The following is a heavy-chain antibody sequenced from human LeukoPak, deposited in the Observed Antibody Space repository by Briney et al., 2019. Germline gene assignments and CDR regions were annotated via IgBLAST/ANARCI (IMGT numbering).Heavy chain of an antibody. CDR3: AKQRDYYDSSGYYRGYYFDY. D-gene: IGHD3-22*01. V-gene: IGHV3-23*01. Sequence: GGSLRLSCAASEFTFSSYSMNWVRQAPGKGLEWVSSISGSSTRTYYADSVKGRFTVSRDNPKNTLYLQMNSLRAEDTAVYYCAKQRDYYDSSGYYRGYYFDYWGQGTLVTVSS. CDR1: EFTFSSYS. CDR2: ISGSSTRT. J-gene: IGHJ4*02.